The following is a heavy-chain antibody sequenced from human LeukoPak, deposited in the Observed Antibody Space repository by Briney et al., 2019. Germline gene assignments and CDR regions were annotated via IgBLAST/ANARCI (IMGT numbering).Heavy chain of an antibody. CDR1: GGTFSSYA. CDR3: ATFRYYYDSSGYKY. Sequence: ASVKVSCKASGGTFSSYAISWVRQAPGQGLEWMGRIIPILGIANYAQKFQGRVTITADKSTSTAYMELSSLRSEDTAVYYCATFRYYYDSSGYKYWGQGTLVTVSS. CDR2: IIPILGIA. D-gene: IGHD3-22*01. J-gene: IGHJ4*02. V-gene: IGHV1-69*04.